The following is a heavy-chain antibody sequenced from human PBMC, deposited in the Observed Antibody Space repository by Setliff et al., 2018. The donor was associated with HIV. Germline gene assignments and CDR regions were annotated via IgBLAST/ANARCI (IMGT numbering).Heavy chain of an antibody. V-gene: IGHV3-11*04. CDR1: GFTFSDYY. D-gene: IGHD3-16*02. CDR2: IISGSTI. J-gene: IGHJ6*03. CDR3: ARGAREGVIVSYYYSYMDV. Sequence: PGGSLRLSCAASGFTFSDYYMSWIRQAPGKGLEWVSYIISGSTIYYADSVKGRFTISRDNAKNSLYLQMNSLRAEDTAVYYCARGAREGVIVSYYYSYMDVWGKGTTVTVSS.